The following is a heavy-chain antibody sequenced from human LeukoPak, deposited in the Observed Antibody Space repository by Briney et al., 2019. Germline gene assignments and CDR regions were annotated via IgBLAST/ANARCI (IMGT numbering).Heavy chain of an antibody. J-gene: IGHJ4*02. D-gene: IGHD3-16*01. V-gene: IGHV4-59*01. CDR2: FHNSGTS. Sequence: SETLSLTCTVSDDSISDYYRGWIRQPPGKGLEWIGYFHNSGTSTYNPSLKSRVTISADTFKNQFSLKLNSLTTADTAVYYCTRGAGWLIDYWGQGILVTVSS. CDR1: DDSISDYY. CDR3: TRGAGWLIDY.